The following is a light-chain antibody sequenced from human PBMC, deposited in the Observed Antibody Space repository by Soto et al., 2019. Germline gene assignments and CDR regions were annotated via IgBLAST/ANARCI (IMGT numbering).Light chain of an antibody. CDR1: SGHSSYA. V-gene: IGLV4-69*01. CDR3: QTWGTGIHVV. J-gene: IGLJ2*01. Sequence: QPVLTQSPSASASLGASVKFTCTLSSGHSSYAIAWHQQQPEKGPRYLMKLNSDGRHSRGDGIPDRFSGSSSGAERYLTISSLQSEDEADYYCQTWGTGIHVVFGGGTKLTVL. CDR2: LNSDGRH.